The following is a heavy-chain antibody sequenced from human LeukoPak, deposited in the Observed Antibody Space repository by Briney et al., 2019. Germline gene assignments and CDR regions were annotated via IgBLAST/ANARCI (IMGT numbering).Heavy chain of an antibody. CDR3: ARSDPVAGTDNWFDP. CDR1: GASISSYY. V-gene: IGHV4-59*01. Sequence: SETLSLTCTVSGASISSYYWSWIRQPPGKGLEWIGYIYYTGSTNYNPSLKSRVTISVDTSKNQFSLKLSSVTAADTAVYYCARSDPVAGTDNWFDPWGQGTLVTVSS. CDR2: IYYTGST. J-gene: IGHJ5*02. D-gene: IGHD6-19*01.